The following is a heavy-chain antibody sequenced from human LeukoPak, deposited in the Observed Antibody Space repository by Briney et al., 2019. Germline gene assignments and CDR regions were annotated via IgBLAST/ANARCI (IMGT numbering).Heavy chain of an antibody. V-gene: IGHV3-7*01. CDR2: IKQDGSES. Sequence: GGSLRLSCAASGFTFSSHWMDWVRQAPGKGLEWVANIKQDGSESYYLDSVKGRFTISRDNAKSSLYLQMNSLRAEDTAVYYCARGRIAAAYQGGPDYWGQGTLVTVSS. D-gene: IGHD6-13*01. J-gene: IGHJ4*02. CDR1: GFTFSSHW. CDR3: ARGRIAAAYQGGPDY.